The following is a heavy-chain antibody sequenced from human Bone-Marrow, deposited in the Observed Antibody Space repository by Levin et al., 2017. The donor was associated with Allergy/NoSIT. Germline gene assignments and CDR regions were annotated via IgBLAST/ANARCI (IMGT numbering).Heavy chain of an antibody. CDR2: IKSKALGVTT. CDR3: TKWRHVTSEFDY. D-gene: IGHD5-12*01. J-gene: IGHJ4*02. Sequence: PGGSLRLSCTASGFAFGDYCMSWIRQAPGKGLEFVGLIKSKALGVTTQYAASVEGRFTVSRDDTKNIAYLQMNSLKTEDTAVYYCTKWRHVTSEFDYWGQGTLVTVSS. CDR1: GFAFGDYC. V-gene: IGHV3-49*03.